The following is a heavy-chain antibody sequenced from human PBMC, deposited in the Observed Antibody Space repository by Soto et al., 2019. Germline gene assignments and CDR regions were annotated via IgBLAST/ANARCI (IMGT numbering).Heavy chain of an antibody. CDR1: GFTFSSHS. J-gene: IGHJ4*02. CDR3: ARAIRGFSYVVDY. CDR2: ISGSGATK. Sequence: EVQLVESGGGLIQPGGSLRLSCAASGFTFSSHSINWVRQAPGKGLEWFSYISGSGATKYYADSVKGRFTISRDDARNSLYLQMSSLSDEDTAVYCCARAIRGFSYVVDYWGQGTLVTVAS. D-gene: IGHD5-18*01. V-gene: IGHV3-48*02.